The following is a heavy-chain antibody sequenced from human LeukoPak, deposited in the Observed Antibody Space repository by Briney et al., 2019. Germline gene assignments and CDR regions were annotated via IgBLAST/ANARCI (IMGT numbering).Heavy chain of an antibody. Sequence: GGSLRFSRAASGFTFSSYAMSWVRQAPGKGLEWVSAISGSGGSTYYADSVKGRFTISRDNSKNTLYLQMNSLRAEDTAVYYCAKGGVGYSYGFFDYWGQGTLVTVSS. CDR1: GFTFSSYA. D-gene: IGHD5-18*01. V-gene: IGHV3-23*01. CDR2: ISGSGGST. CDR3: AKGGVGYSYGFFDY. J-gene: IGHJ4*02.